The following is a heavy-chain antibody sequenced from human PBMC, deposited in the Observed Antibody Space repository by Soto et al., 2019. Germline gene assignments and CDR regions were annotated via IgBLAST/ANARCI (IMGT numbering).Heavy chain of an antibody. J-gene: IGHJ4*02. Sequence: WETLSLTCTVSGGSISSSSYYWGWIRQPPGKGLEWIGSIYYSGSTYYNPSLKSRVTISVDTSKNQFSLKLSSVTAADTAVYYCARQDFKYYDILTGYPGLLDYWGQGTLVTVSS. CDR3: ARQDFKYYDILTGYPGLLDY. V-gene: IGHV4-39*01. CDR1: GGSISSSSYY. D-gene: IGHD3-9*01. CDR2: IYYSGST.